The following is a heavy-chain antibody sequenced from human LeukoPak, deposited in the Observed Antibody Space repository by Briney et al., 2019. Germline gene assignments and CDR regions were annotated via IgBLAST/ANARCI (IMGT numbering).Heavy chain of an antibody. CDR2: MYYSGSS. Sequence: SETLSLTCTVSGDSISSHYWSWIRQPPGKGLEWIGYMYYSGSSNYNPSFKSRVTISVDTSKNQFSLNLSSVTAADTAVYYCAGSDILTGYSVLEYWGQGTLVTVSS. J-gene: IGHJ4*02. CDR3: AGSDILTGYSVLEY. V-gene: IGHV4-59*11. D-gene: IGHD3-9*01. CDR1: GDSISSHY.